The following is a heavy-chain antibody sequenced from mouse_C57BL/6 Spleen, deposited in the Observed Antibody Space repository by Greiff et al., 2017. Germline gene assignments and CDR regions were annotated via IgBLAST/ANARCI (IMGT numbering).Heavy chain of an antibody. CDR1: GFNIKDDY. Sequence: EVQVVESGAELVRPGASVKLSCTASGFNIKDDYMHWVKQRPEQGLEWIGWIDPENGDTEYASKFQGKATITADTSSNTAYLQLSSLTSEDTAVYYCTTAQATSAGFAYWGQGTLVTVSA. J-gene: IGHJ3*01. CDR3: TTAQATSAGFAY. D-gene: IGHD3-2*02. V-gene: IGHV14-4*01. CDR2: IDPENGDT.